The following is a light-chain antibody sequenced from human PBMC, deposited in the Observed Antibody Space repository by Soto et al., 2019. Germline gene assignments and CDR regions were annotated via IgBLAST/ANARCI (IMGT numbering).Light chain of an antibody. CDR1: QSVSTN. V-gene: IGKV3-11*01. CDR3: QQRSNWPPSIT. J-gene: IGKJ5*01. CDR2: GAS. Sequence: EIVMTQSPATLSVSPGERATLSRRASQSVSTNLAWYQQKPGQAPRLLIYGASTRATGIPARFSGSGSGTDFTLTISSLEPEDFAVYYCQQRSNWPPSITFGQGTRLEIK.